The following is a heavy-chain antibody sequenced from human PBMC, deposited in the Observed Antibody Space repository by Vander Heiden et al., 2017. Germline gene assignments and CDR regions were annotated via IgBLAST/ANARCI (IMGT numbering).Heavy chain of an antibody. CDR3: ARDRGYSYEGGWFDP. CDR1: GFTFSNYW. Sequence: EVQLVESGGGLVQPGGSLRLSCAASGFTFSNYWMSWVRKAPGKGLEWVANINQDGSEKYYVDSVKGRFTISRDNAKSSLYLQVNSLRAEDTAMYYCARDRGYSYEGGWFDPWGQGTLVTVSS. CDR2: INQDGSEK. D-gene: IGHD5-18*01. V-gene: IGHV3-7*01. J-gene: IGHJ5*02.